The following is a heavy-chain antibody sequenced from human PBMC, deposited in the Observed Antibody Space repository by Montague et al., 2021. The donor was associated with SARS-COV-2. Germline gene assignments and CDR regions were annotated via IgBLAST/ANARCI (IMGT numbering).Heavy chain of an antibody. J-gene: IGHJ5*02. CDR2: ISSSSSYI. CDR3: ARDRYYDILTGYWEFDP. Sequence: SLILSWSASGFTFSSYSMNWVRQAPGKGLEWVSSISSSSSYIYYADSVKGRFTISRDNAKNSLYLQMNSLRAEDTAVYYCARDRYYDILTGYWEFDPWGQGTLVTVSS. CDR1: GFTFSSYS. D-gene: IGHD3-9*01. V-gene: IGHV3-21*01.